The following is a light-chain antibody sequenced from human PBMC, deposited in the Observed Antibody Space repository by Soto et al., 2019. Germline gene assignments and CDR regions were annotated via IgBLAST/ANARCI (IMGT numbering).Light chain of an antibody. V-gene: IGKV3-20*01. CDR1: QSVSSSY. CDR2: GAS. CDR3: QQYGCPPT. J-gene: IGKJ1*01. Sequence: EIVLTQSPGTLSLSPGERATLSCRASQSVSSSYLAWYQQKPGQAPRLLIYGASSRATGIPDRFSGSGSGTDFTLTISRLEPEDFAVYYCQQYGCPPTLGPGTKVDI.